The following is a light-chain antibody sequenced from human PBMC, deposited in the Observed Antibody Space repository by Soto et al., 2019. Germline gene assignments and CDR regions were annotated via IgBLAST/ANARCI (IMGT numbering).Light chain of an antibody. V-gene: IGKV3-15*01. CDR1: QSVSSN. CDR3: QQYNNWPPIT. Sequence: EIVMRQSPATLSVSPGERGTLSCRASQSVSSNLAWYQQKPGQAPRLLISGASTRATGIPARFSGTGSGTEFTLTIRSLQSEDFAVYYCQQYNNWPPITFGQGTRREIK. J-gene: IGKJ5*01. CDR2: GAS.